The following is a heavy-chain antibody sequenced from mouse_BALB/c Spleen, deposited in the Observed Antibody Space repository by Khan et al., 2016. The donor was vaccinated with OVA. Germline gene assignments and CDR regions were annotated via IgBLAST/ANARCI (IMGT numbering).Heavy chain of an antibody. CDR1: GYTFTNYG. CDR3: ARVGYSGTMDY. J-gene: IGHJ4*01. CDR2: INTYTGEP. V-gene: IGHV9-3-1*01. D-gene: IGHD2-14*01. Sequence: QIQLVQSGPELKKPGETVKISCKASGYTFTNYGMNWAKQAPGKGLKWMGWINTYTGEPTYADDFKGRFAFSLETSASTAYLQINNLKNEDTATYFYARVGYSGTMDYWGQGTSVTVSS.